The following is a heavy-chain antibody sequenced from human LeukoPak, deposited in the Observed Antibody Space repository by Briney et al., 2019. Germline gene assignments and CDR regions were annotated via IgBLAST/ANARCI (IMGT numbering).Heavy chain of an antibody. CDR2: ISAYNGNT. Sequence: ASVKVSCKASCYTFTSYGISWVRQAPGQGLEWMGWISAYNGNTNYAQKLQGRVTMTTDTSTSTAYMELRSLRSDDTAVYYCARSGDIGYCISTSCYELDYWGQGTLVTVSS. D-gene: IGHD2-2*01. CDR3: ARSGDIGYCISTSCYELDY. V-gene: IGHV1-18*01. CDR1: CYTFTSYG. J-gene: IGHJ4*02.